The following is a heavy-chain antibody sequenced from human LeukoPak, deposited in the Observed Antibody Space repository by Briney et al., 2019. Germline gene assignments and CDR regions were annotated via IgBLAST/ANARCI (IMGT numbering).Heavy chain of an antibody. CDR2: INTNTGNP. CDR3: ARGEGETAMVTNFYY. Sequence: GASVRVSCTASGYTFTNYGMNWVRQAPGQGLEWMGWINTNTGNPTYAQGFTGRFVFSLDTSISTAYLQISSLKAEDTAVYYCARGEGETAMVTNFYYWGQGTLVTVSS. J-gene: IGHJ4*02. V-gene: IGHV7-4-1*02. CDR1: GYTFTNYG. D-gene: IGHD5-18*01.